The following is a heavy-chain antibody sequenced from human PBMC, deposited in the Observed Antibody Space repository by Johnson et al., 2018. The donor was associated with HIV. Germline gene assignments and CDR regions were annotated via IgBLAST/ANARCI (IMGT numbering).Heavy chain of an antibody. CDR1: GFSFDDYA. J-gene: IGHJ3*02. D-gene: IGHD5-24*01. CDR2: ISWTSGNI. V-gene: IGHV3-9*01. Sequence: VQLVESGGGLVQPGRSLRLSCAASGFSFDDYAMHWVRQAPGKGLEWVSGISWTSGNIAYEDSVKGRFTISRDNAKNSLYLQMNRLRAEDTAVYYCAREWLYGFDIWGQGTMVTVSS. CDR3: AREWLYGFDI.